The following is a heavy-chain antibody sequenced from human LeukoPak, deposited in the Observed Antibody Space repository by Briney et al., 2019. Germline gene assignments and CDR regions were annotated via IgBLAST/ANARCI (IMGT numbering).Heavy chain of an antibody. Sequence: KVSCKASGYTFTSYGISWVRQAPGKGLEWVSVIFSGGSTYYADSVKGRFTISRDDSKNTVYLQMNSLRAEDTSVYFCARGGESSGYYYADYWGQGTLVTVSS. CDR2: IFSGGST. CDR1: GYTFTSYG. J-gene: IGHJ4*02. V-gene: IGHV3-66*01. CDR3: ARGGESSGYYYADY. D-gene: IGHD3-22*01.